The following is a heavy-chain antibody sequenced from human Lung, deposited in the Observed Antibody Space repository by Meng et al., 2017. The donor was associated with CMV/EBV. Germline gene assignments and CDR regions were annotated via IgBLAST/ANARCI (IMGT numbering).Heavy chain of an antibody. CDR3: ARGANGFNLGFFDS. Sequence: QVQLQESGPGLVKPSQTLSLTCPVPGDSVSGGTYSWNWIRQPAGKGLEWIGRIYTTGTTNYNPSLKSRVIISSDTSNNQFSLELTSVTAADTAVYYCARGANGFNLGFFDSWGQGSLVTVSS. CDR2: IYTTGTT. J-gene: IGHJ4*02. CDR1: GDSVSGGTYS. V-gene: IGHV4-61*02. D-gene: IGHD5-24*01.